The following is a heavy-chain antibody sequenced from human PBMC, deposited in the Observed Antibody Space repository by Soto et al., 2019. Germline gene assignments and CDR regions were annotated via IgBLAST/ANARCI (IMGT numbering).Heavy chain of an antibody. CDR1: GCTFSSYT. J-gene: IGHJ4*02. CDR3: ARAYYYDSSSYYYHY. CDR2: ISSSSSYI. D-gene: IGHD3-22*01. Sequence: PGGSLRLSCAASGCTFSSYTMNWVRQAPGKGLEWVSSISSSSSYIFYADSVKGRFTISRDNAKNSLYLQMISLRAEDTAVYFCARAYYYDSSSYYYHYWGQGTLVTVSS. V-gene: IGHV3-21*01.